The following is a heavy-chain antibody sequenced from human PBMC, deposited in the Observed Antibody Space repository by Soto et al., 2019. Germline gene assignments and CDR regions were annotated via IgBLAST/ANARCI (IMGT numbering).Heavy chain of an antibody. CDR3: AQGMTGVQQQLDY. D-gene: IGHD6-13*01. Sequence: QVQLVESGGGVVQPGRSLRLSCAASGFTFSSYGMHWVRQAPGKALEWVAVISYDGSNKYYAAYVKGRFTISRDNSKYTLYLKMNSLRAEDTAVYYCAQGMTGVQQQLDYWGQGTLVTVSS. J-gene: IGHJ4*02. CDR1: GFTFSSYG. V-gene: IGHV3-30*18. CDR2: ISYDGSNK.